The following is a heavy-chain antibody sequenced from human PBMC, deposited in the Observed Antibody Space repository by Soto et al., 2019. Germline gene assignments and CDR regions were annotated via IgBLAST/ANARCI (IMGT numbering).Heavy chain of an antibody. CDR2: ISWNSGSI. V-gene: IGHV3-9*01. CDR1: GSTFDDYA. Sequence: GGSLRLSCAASGSTFDDYAMHWVRQAPGKGLEWVSGISWNSGSIAYADSVKGRFTISRDSAKNSLYLQMNSLRAEDTALYYCAKDIGATNYYYGMDVWGQGTAVTVSS. D-gene: IGHD5-12*01. CDR3: AKDIGATNYYYGMDV. J-gene: IGHJ6*02.